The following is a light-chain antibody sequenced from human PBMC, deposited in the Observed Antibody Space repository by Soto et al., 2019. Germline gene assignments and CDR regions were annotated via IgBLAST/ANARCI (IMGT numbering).Light chain of an antibody. J-gene: IGKJ2*01. Sequence: EIVLTQSPGTLSLSPGERATLTCRASQTISSSYLAWYQRKPGQAPRLLIYGASSRATGIPDRFSGSGSGTDFTLTISRLEPEDFAVYYCQQYGSAPYTFGQGTHLEIK. CDR1: QTISSSY. CDR3: QQYGSAPYT. V-gene: IGKV3-20*01. CDR2: GAS.